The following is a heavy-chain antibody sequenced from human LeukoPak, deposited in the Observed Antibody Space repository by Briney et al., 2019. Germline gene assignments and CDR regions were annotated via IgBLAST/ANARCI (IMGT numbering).Heavy chain of an antibody. D-gene: IGHD3-10*01. V-gene: IGHV4-38-2*02. J-gene: IGHJ5*02. CDR1: GYSISSGYY. Sequence: KPSETLSLTCTVSGYSISSGYYWGWIRQPPGKGLEWIGSIYYSGSTYYNPSLKSRVTISVDTSKNQFSLKLSSVTAADTAVYYCARDSGYYYGSGSYYNWFDPWGQGTLVTVSS. CDR2: IYYSGST. CDR3: ARDSGYYYGSGSYYNWFDP.